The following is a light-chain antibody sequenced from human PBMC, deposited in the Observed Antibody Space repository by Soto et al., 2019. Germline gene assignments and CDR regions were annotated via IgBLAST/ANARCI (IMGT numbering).Light chain of an antibody. CDR3: QQRSNWPPIT. CDR1: QSVNTY. Sequence: EIVLTQSPATLSLSPGERATLSCRASQSVNTYLAWYHQKPGQPPRLLIYDASNRATGIPARFSGSGSGTDFTLTISSLEPEDFAVYYCQQRSNWPPITFGQGTRLEIK. CDR2: DAS. V-gene: IGKV3-11*01. J-gene: IGKJ5*01.